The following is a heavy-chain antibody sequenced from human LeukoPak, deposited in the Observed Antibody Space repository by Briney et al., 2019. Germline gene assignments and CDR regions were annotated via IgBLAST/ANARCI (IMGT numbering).Heavy chain of an antibody. V-gene: IGHV1-2*02. CDR1: GYIFTGYY. Sequence: ASVKVSCKASGYIFTGYYIHWVRQAPGQGLEGMGWISPNSGDTKYAQKFQGRVTMTRDTSNNTVYMDLTRLIFDDTAMYYCARDGVFRFEVGDVYYYYMDVWGKGTTV. J-gene: IGHJ6*03. CDR2: ISPNSGDT. D-gene: IGHD2-21*02. CDR3: ARDGVFRFEVGDVYYYYMDV.